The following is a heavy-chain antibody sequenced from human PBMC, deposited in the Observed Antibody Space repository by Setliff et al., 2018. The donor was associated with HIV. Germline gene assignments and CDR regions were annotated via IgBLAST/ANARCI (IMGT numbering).Heavy chain of an antibody. V-gene: IGHV3-7*01. CDR3: ARDPYPYADYGDWYFDL. J-gene: IGHJ2*01. CDR2: IKQDGSEK. CDR1: RFTFSNYW. Sequence: GGSLRLSCAASRFTFSNYWMSWVRQAPGKGLEWVANIKQDGSEKYYVDSVKGRFTISRDNAKNSLYLQMNSLRVEDTAVYYCARDPYPYADYGDWYFDLWGRGTLVTVSS. D-gene: IGHD4-17*01.